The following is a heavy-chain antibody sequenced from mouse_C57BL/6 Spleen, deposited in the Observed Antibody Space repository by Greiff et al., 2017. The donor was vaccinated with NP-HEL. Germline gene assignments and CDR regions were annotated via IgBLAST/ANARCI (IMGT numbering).Heavy chain of an antibody. CDR1: GYTFTDYE. J-gene: IGHJ3*01. CDR3: TRDYYGYDVGFAY. Sequence: VQRVESGAELVRPGASVTLSCKASGYTFTDYEMHWVKQTPVHGLEWIGAIDPETGGTAYNQKFKGKAILTADKSSSTAYMELRSLTSEDSAVYYCTRDYYGYDVGFAYWGQGTLVTVSA. CDR2: IDPETGGT. V-gene: IGHV1-15*01. D-gene: IGHD2-2*01.